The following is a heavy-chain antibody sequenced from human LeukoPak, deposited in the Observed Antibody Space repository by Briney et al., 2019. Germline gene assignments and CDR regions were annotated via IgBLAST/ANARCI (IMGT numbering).Heavy chain of an antibody. J-gene: IGHJ5*02. D-gene: IGHD3-3*01. Sequence: ASVKVSCKASGYTFTGYYMHWVRQAPGQGLEWMGRINPNSGGTNYAQEFQGRVTMTRDTSISTAYMELSRLRSDDTAVYYCARGSTYYDFWSGYYATNPWGQGTLVTVSS. CDR1: GYTFTGYY. CDR3: ARGSTYYDFWSGYYATNP. V-gene: IGHV1-2*06. CDR2: INPNSGGT.